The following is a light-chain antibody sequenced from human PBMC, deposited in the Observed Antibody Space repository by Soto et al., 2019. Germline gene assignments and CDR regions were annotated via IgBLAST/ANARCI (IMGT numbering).Light chain of an antibody. CDR1: SSDVGGYNY. CDR3: SSYTSSSTRV. V-gene: IGLV2-14*01. Sequence: QSALTQPASVSGSPGQSITISCTGTSSDVGGYNYVSWYQQHPGKAPKLMIYDVSNRPSGVSNRFSGTKSGNTASLTISGLQAGDEGDYYCSSYTSSSTRVFGGGTKLTVL. J-gene: IGLJ2*01. CDR2: DVS.